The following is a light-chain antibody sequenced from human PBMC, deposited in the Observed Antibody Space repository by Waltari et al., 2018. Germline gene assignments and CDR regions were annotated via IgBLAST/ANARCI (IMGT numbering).Light chain of an antibody. CDR2: DAS. CDR3: QERSNWPGGA. V-gene: IGKV3-11*01. Sequence: EIVLTQSPATLSLSPGERATLSCRASQSIRTYLAWYQHRPGQAPRLLIYDASNRATDIPARFSGSGSGTDFTLTISSLQPEDFPVYYCQERSNWPGGAFGGGTTVEI. CDR1: QSIRTY. J-gene: IGKJ4*01.